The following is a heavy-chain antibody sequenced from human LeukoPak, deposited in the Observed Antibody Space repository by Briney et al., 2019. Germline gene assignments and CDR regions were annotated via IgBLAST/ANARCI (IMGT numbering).Heavy chain of an antibody. D-gene: IGHD3/OR15-3a*01. CDR3: ARDKDWEADYYFDY. J-gene: IGHJ4*02. CDR1: GFTFSSYG. V-gene: IGHV3-33*08. CDR2: IWYGGSNK. Sequence: GGSLRLSCAASGFTFSSYGMHWVRQAPGKGLEWVAVIWYGGSNKYYADSVKGRFTISRDNSKNTLYLQMNSLRAEDTAVYYCARDKDWEADYYFDYWGQGTLVTVSS.